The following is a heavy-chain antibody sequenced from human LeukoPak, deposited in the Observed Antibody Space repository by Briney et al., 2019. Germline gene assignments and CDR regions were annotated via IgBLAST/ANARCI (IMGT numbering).Heavy chain of an antibody. V-gene: IGHV3-11*01. CDR1: GFSFSDSY. D-gene: IGHD2-8*01. CDR2: ISGSGSDI. J-gene: IGHJ4*01. CDR3: STDPRLLMY. Sequence: PGGSLRLSCVVSGFSFSDSYMTWIRQTPGKGLEWLAYISGSGSDIYYADSVKGRFTISRDNAKNSLYLQMNSLRPEDTALYYCSTDPRLLMYWGHGTLVTVSS.